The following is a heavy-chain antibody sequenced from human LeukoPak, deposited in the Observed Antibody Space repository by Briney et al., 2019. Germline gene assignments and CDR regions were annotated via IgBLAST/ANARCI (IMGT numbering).Heavy chain of an antibody. D-gene: IGHD2/OR15-2a*01. V-gene: IGHV3-74*01. Sequence: PGGSLRLSCIASGFTFSGSWMHWVRQVPGKGLEWVSRINSDGSSTAYADSVKGRFTISRDNAKTMLYLRMNSLRADDTAMYYCARAIGLDFDFWGQGTLVTVSS. CDR3: ARAIGLDFDF. J-gene: IGHJ4*02. CDR2: INSDGSST. CDR1: GFTFSGSW.